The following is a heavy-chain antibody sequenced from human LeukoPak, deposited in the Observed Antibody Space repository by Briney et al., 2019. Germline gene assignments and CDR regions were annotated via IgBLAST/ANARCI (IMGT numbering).Heavy chain of an antibody. J-gene: IGHJ4*02. CDR3: ARAPPRYYDFWSPRGFDY. Sequence: GESLKLSCKGSGYSFTSYWIGWVRQMPGKGLEWMGIIYPGDSDTRYSPSFQGQVTISADKSISTAYLQWSGLKASDTAMYYCARAPPRYYDFWSPRGFDYWGQGTLVTVSS. CDR2: IYPGDSDT. D-gene: IGHD3-3*01. CDR1: GYSFTSYW. V-gene: IGHV5-51*01.